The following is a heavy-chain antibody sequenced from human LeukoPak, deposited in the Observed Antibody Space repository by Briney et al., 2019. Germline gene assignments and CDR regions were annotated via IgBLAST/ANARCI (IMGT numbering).Heavy chain of an antibody. J-gene: IGHJ6*03. CDR3: ARDAQWLVPEGYYYYMDV. V-gene: IGHV3-21*01. D-gene: IGHD6-19*01. CDR2: ISSSSRHI. CDR1: GVTYSRYN. Sequence: GGSLRLSCAGSGVTYSRYNMNWFRQAPGKGLERVSSISSSSRHIFYADSVKGRFTISRDNAKNSLFLQMNSLRAEDTAVYYCARDAQWLVPEGYYYYMDVWGKGTTVTVSS.